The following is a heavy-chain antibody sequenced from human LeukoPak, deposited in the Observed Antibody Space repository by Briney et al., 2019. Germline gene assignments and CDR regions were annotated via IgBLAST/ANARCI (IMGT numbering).Heavy chain of an antibody. CDR1: GYTFTGYY. J-gene: IGHJ4*02. CDR2: INPNSGGT. V-gene: IGHV1-2*02. Sequence: GASVKVSCKASGYTFTGYYMHWVRQAPGQGREWMGWINPNSGGTNYAQKFQGRVTMTRDTSIRTAYMDLSRLKASDTAMYYFARSPGGRGYSDYWGQGTLVTVSS. D-gene: IGHD3-16*01. CDR3: ARSPGGRGYSDY.